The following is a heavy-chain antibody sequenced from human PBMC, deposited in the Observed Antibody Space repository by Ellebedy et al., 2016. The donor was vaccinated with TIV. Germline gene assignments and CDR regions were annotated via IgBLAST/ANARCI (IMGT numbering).Heavy chain of an antibody. Sequence: AASVKVSCKASGYTFISDLIHWVRQAPGQGLEWLGAVTPRNGGTGYAQKFQGRVPMTRDTSASTVYLKLSSLRSEDTAVYYCARKGGVYFFDYWGQGTLVTVSS. D-gene: IGHD2-8*02. V-gene: IGHV1-46*01. CDR1: GYTFISDL. CDR2: VTPRNGGT. J-gene: IGHJ4*02. CDR3: ARKGGVYFFDY.